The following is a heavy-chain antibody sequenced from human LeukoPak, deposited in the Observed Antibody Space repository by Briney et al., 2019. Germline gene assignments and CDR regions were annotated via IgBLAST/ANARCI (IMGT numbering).Heavy chain of an antibody. J-gene: IGHJ4*02. CDR1: GISLSNYG. D-gene: IGHD3-22*01. CDR3: AKRGVVIRVILVGFHKEAYYFDS. CDR2: LSDSGGRT. Sequence: PGGSLRLSCAVSGISLSNYGMSWVHQAPGKGLEWVAGLSDSGGRTNYADSGKGRFTISRDNSKNTLSLQMNSLRVEDTAVYFCAKRGVVIRVILVGFHKEAYYFDSWGQGALVTVSS. V-gene: IGHV3-23*01.